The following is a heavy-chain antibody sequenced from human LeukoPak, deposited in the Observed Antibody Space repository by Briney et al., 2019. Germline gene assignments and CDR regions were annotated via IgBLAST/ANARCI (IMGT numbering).Heavy chain of an antibody. J-gene: IGHJ4*02. D-gene: IGHD1-26*01. V-gene: IGHV3-23*01. CDR1: GFTFSSYA. CDR2: ISGSGGGT. CDR3: AKDLGRYRNNYFDY. Sequence: PGGSLRLSCAASGFTFSSYAMSWVRQAPEKGLEWVSTISGSGGGTYYADSVKGRFTISRDDSKNTLYLQMNSLRVEDTAVYYCAKDLGRYRNNYFDYWGQGTLVTVSS.